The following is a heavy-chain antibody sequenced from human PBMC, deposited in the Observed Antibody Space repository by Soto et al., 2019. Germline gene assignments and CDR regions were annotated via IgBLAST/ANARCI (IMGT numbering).Heavy chain of an antibody. V-gene: IGHV3-21*01. D-gene: IGHD2-2*01. Sequence: GGSLRLSCAASGFTFSSYSMNWVRQAPGKGLEWVSSISSSSSYIYYADSVKGRFTISRDNAKNSLYLQMNSLRAEDTAVYYCARYFNWEKYQLLFRPLYYYGMDVWGQGTTVTVSS. CDR3: ARYFNWEKYQLLFRPLYYYGMDV. J-gene: IGHJ6*02. CDR1: GFTFSSYS. CDR2: ISSSSSYI.